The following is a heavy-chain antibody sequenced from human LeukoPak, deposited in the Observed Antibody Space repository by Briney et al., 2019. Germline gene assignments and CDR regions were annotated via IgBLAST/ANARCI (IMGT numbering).Heavy chain of an antibody. Sequence: SETPSLTCTVSGGSISSGDYYWSWIRQPPGKGLEWIGYIYYSGSTYYNPSLKSRVTISVDTSKNQFSLKLSSVTAADTAVYYCARTWGGYYGSYWGQGTLVTVSS. V-gene: IGHV4-30-4*01. CDR2: IYYSGST. D-gene: IGHD3-3*01. CDR3: ARTWGGYYGSY. J-gene: IGHJ4*02. CDR1: GGSISSGDYY.